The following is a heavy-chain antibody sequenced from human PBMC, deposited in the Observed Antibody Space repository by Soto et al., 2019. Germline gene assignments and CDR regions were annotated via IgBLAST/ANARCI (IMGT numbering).Heavy chain of an antibody. D-gene: IGHD4-17*01. V-gene: IGHV3-20*04. CDR1: GFSLDEYG. Sequence: EVQLVESGGGVVRPGGSLRLACAVSGFSLDEYGMSWVRQAPGKGPEWVSGMHRNGGSTGYADSVKGRFTISRDDAKNSLYLKMNSRRAEDTAFYYCARDHRWGYEYGDYGDSWGHGTLVTVSS. J-gene: IGHJ5*01. CDR3: ARDHRWGYEYGDYGDS. CDR2: MHRNGGST.